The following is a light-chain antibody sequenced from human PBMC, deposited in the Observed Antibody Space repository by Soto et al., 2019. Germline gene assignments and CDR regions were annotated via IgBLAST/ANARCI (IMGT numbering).Light chain of an antibody. V-gene: IGKV3-15*01. J-gene: IGKJ1*01. CDR2: GAS. CDR3: QQYYYWTGGT. CDR1: QSVSSN. Sequence: EIVMTQSPAPLSVSPGERATLSCRASQSVSSNFAWYQQKPGQAPRLLIYGASTRATGIPARFSGRGSGTEFTPAISSLQSEDFAVYYCQQYYYWTGGTFGQGTKVEIK.